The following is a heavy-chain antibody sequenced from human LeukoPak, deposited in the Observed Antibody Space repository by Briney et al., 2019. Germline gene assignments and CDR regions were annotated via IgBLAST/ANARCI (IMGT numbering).Heavy chain of an antibody. CDR1: GFTFSSYA. D-gene: IGHD3-22*01. J-gene: IGHJ4*02. V-gene: IGHV3-23*01. CDR2: ISGSGGST. CDR3: AKFDGYYYDSSQCFDY. Sequence: TGGSLRLSCAASGFTFSSYAMSWVRQAPGKGLEWVSAISGSGGSTYYADSVKGRFTISRDNSKNTLYLQMNSLRAEDTAVYYCAKFDGYYYDSSQCFDYWGQGTLVTVSS.